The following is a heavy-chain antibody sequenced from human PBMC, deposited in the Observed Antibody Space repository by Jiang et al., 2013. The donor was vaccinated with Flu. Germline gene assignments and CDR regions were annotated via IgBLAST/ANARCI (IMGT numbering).Heavy chain of an antibody. V-gene: IGHV3-13*01. J-gene: IGHJ6*02. CDR1: GFTFSSYD. CDR3: ARAPRGWELLAYGMDV. D-gene: IGHD1-26*01. Sequence: VQLLESGGGVVQPGRSLRLSCAASGFTFSSYDMHWVRQATGKGLEWVSAIGTAGDTYYPGSVKGRFTISRENAKNSLYLQMNSLRAGDTAVYYCARAPRGWELLAYGMDVWGQGTTVTVSS. CDR2: IGTAGDT.